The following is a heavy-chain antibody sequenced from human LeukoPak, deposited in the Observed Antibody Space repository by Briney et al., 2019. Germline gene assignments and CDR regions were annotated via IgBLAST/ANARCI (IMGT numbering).Heavy chain of an antibody. V-gene: IGHV1-2*02. D-gene: IGHD1-26*01. CDR3: ARRGYYAGWYYGMDV. CDR1: GYTFTGYY. Sequence: ASVKVSCKASGYTFTGYYMHWVRQAPGQGLEWMGWINPNSGGTNYAQKFQGRVTMTRDTSISTAYMELSSLRSEDTAVYYCARRGYYAGWYYGMDVWGQGTTVTVSS. J-gene: IGHJ6*02. CDR2: INPNSGGT.